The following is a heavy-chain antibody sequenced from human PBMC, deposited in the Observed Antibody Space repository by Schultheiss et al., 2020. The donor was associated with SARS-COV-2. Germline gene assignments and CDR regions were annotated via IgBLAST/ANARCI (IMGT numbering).Heavy chain of an antibody. CDR2: IYSNGDT. Sequence: SETLSLTCTVSGDSISTGSYYWSWIRQPPGRGLEWIGYIYSNGDTNYNPSLKSRVTISVDTSKNQFSLKLNSVTAADTAVYYCARDRGYGDYWLDPWGQGTLVTVSS. CDR3: ARDRGYGDYWLDP. CDR1: GDSISTGSYY. V-gene: IGHV4-61*01. J-gene: IGHJ5*02. D-gene: IGHD4-17*01.